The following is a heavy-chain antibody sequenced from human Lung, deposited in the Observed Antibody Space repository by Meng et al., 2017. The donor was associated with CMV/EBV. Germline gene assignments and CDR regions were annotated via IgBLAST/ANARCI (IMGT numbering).Heavy chain of an antibody. CDR1: GFSFSSYW. CDR3: ARDSIVVPGRIYYYAMDV. D-gene: IGHD6-19*01. CDR2: INNDGSST. Sequence: GGSXRLXCAASGFSFSSYWMHWVRQAPGRGLVWVAHINNDGSSTTYADSVKGRFTISRDNAKNTVFLQMHSLGVEDTAVYYCARDSIVVPGRIYYYAMDVWXHGTTVTVSS. V-gene: IGHV3-74*01. J-gene: IGHJ6*02.